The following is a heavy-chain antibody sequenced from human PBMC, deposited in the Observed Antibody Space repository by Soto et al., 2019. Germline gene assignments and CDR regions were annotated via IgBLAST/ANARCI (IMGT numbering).Heavy chain of an antibody. CDR3: ARSGYSYGYGDAFDI. V-gene: IGHV1-69*06. Sequence: SVKVSCKASGGTFSSYAISWVRQAPGQGLEWMGGIIPIFGTANYAQKFQGRVTITADKSTSTAYMELSSLRSEDTAVYYCARSGYSYGYGDAFDIWGQGTMVTVSS. CDR1: GGTFSSYA. CDR2: IIPIFGTA. D-gene: IGHD5-18*01. J-gene: IGHJ3*02.